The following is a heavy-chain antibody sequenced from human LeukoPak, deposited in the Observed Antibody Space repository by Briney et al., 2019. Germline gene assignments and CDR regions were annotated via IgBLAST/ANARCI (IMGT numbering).Heavy chain of an antibody. J-gene: IGHJ4*02. CDR2: FNPENGNT. CDR3: AREHSSSWDQFDY. CDR1: GYTFTNYD. D-gene: IGHD6-13*01. V-gene: IGHV1-18*01. Sequence: GASVKVSCKASGYTFTNYDINWVRQATGQGLEWMGWFNPENGNTNYAQKVQGRVTMTADTSTSTSYMELRSLRSDDTAVYYCAREHSSSWDQFDYWGQGTLVTVSS.